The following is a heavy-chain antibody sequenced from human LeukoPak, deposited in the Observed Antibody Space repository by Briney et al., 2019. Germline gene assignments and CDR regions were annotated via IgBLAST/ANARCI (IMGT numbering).Heavy chain of an antibody. Sequence: PGASLRLSCAASGFIFSSYAMSWVRLAPGKGLEWVSGISGSGGTTYYADSVKGRFTISRDNSQSTLYLQMNGLRADDTAVYYCAKMDARTTAMRAMDVWAKGPRSPSP. D-gene: IGHD5-18*01. CDR1: GFIFSSYA. V-gene: IGHV3-23*01. CDR3: AKMDARTTAMRAMDV. CDR2: ISGSGGTT. J-gene: IGHJ6*02.